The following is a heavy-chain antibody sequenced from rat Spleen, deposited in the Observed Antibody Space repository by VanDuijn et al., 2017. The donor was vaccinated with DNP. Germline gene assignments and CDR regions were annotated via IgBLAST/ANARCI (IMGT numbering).Heavy chain of an antibody. CDR3: ARSTDCGCNWDY. Sequence: EVHLQESGPGLVKPSQSLSITCSVTGYSITSTYWGWFRNFPGNKMECIGHIDYSGSTRYNPPLKIRISITRDTSTNQFFLHLNSVTTEDTATYYCARSTDCGCNWDYWGQGVMVPVSS. V-gene: IGHV3-1*01. D-gene: IGHD5-1*01. J-gene: IGHJ2*01. CDR1: GYSITSTY. CDR2: IDYSGST.